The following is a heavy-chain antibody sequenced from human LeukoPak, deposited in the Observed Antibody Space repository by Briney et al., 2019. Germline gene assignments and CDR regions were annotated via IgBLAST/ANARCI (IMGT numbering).Heavy chain of an antibody. Sequence: PGGSLRLSCAASGFTLNTHGMHWVRQAPGKGLERVAAIWFDGSVKHYSDAVKGRFTISRDNSLNTLYLQMNSVRVEDTAMYYCAKDTAIQFLEPAFWGQGTLVTVSS. CDR3: AKDTAIQFLEPAF. V-gene: IGHV3-33*06. J-gene: IGHJ4*02. CDR2: IWFDGSVK. D-gene: IGHD3-3*01. CDR1: GFTLNTHG.